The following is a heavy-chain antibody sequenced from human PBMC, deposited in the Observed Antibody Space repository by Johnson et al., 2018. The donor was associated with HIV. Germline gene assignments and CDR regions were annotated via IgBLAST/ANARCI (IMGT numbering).Heavy chain of an antibody. CDR1: GFTFDDYA. D-gene: IGHD6-19*01. CDR2: ISWNSGSI. Sequence: VQLVESGGGLVQPGRSLRLSCAASGFTFDDYAMHWVRQAPGNGLEWVSGISWNSGSIGYADSVKGRFTISRDNAKNSLYLQMNSLRAEDTALCYCAKSLIAVAGGVGAFDIWGQGTMVTVSS. J-gene: IGHJ3*02. CDR3: AKSLIAVAGGVGAFDI. V-gene: IGHV3-9*01.